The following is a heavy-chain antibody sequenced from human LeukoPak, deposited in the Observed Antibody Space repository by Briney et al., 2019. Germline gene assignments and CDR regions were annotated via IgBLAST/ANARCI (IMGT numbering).Heavy chain of an antibody. Sequence: GASAKVSCKASGYTFTSYGISWVRQAPGQGLEWMGWVSAYNGNTNYAQNLQGRVTMTTDTSTNTAYMELRSLRSDDTAVYYCAREPPTYDSSSWSFDYWGQGTLVTVSS. CDR1: GYTFTSYG. D-gene: IGHD6-13*01. CDR3: AREPPTYDSSSWSFDY. V-gene: IGHV1-18*01. CDR2: VSAYNGNT. J-gene: IGHJ4*02.